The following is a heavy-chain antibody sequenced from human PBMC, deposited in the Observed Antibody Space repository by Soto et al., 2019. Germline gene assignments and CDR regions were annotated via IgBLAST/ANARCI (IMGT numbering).Heavy chain of an antibody. CDR3: ARDSPVSGTLFDY. V-gene: IGHV1-2*02. CDR2: INPNSGGT. Sequence: QAQLVQSGAEVKKPGASVRVSCKASGYSFTGNYLHWVRQAPGQGLEWMGWINPNSGGTRYVEKFEGRVTMTRDTSISTAYMELSRLKSDDTAVYYCARDSPVSGTLFDYWGQGTLVTVSS. D-gene: IGHD6-13*01. CDR1: GYSFTGNY. J-gene: IGHJ4*02.